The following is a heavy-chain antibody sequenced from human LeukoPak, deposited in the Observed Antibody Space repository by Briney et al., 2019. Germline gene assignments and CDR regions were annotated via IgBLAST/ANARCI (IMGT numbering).Heavy chain of an antibody. J-gene: IGHJ4*02. CDR3: ARVFKQQLTN. CDR2: INHSGST. D-gene: IGHD6-13*01. V-gene: IGHV4-34*01. Sequence: SETLSLTCAVYGGSFSGYYWSWIRQPPGKGLEWTGEINHSGSTNYNPSLKSRVTISVDTSKNQFSLKLSSVTAADTAVYYCARVFKQQLTNWGQGTLVTVSS. CDR1: GGSFSGYY.